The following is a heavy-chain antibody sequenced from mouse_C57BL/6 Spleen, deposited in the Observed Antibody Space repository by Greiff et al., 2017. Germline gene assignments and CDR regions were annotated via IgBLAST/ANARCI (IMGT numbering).Heavy chain of an antibody. CDR1: GFSLTSYG. J-gene: IGHJ1*03. V-gene: IGHV2-2*01. CDR2: IWSGGST. CDR3: ASQYYYGSSYWYFDV. D-gene: IGHD1-1*01. Sequence: QVQLQQSGPGLVQPSQSLSITCTVSGFSLTSYGVHWVRQSPGKGLEWLGVIWSGGSTDYNAAFISSLSISKDNSKSQVFFKMNSLQADDTAIYYCASQYYYGSSYWYFDVWGTGTTVTVSS.